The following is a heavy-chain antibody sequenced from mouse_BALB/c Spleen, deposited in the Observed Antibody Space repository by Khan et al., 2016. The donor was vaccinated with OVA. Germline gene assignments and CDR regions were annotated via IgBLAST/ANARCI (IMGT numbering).Heavy chain of an antibody. CDR2: INPSTGYT. CDR1: GYTFTSYW. J-gene: IGHJ3*01. Sequence: QVQLKQSGAELAKPGASVKTSCKASGYTFTSYWMHWVKQRPGQGLEWIGYINPSTGYTEYNQRFKDKPTLTADKSSSTAYMQLSSLTSEESAVYYCANHGSSSAWLTYWGQGTLVTVSA. V-gene: IGHV1-7*01. D-gene: IGHD1-1*01. CDR3: ANHGSSSAWLTY.